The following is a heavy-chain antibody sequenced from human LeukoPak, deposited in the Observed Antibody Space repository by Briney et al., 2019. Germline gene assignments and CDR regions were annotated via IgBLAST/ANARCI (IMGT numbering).Heavy chain of an antibody. Sequence: ESGPTLVNPTCILTLTCTVSGFSLSNARMGVSWIRQPPGKALEWLAHIFSNDEKSYSTSLKSRLTISKDTSKSQVVLTMTNMDPVDTATYYCARMSDFWSGYYIHYWGQGTLVTVSS. CDR2: IFSNDEK. CDR3: ARMSDFWSGYYIHY. V-gene: IGHV2-26*01. D-gene: IGHD3-3*01. J-gene: IGHJ4*02. CDR1: GFSLSNARMG.